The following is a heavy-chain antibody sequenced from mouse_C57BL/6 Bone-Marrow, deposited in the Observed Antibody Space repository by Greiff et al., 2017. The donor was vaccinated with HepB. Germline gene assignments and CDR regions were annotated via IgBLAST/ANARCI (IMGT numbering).Heavy chain of an antibody. V-gene: IGHV5-6*01. CDR1: GFTFSSYG. CDR2: ISSGGSYT. CDR3: ARQEDITTVVDDY. J-gene: IGHJ2*01. D-gene: IGHD1-1*01. Sequence: EVQVVESGGDLVKPGGSLKLSCAASGFTFSSYGMSWVRQTPDKRLEWVATISSGGSYTYYPDSVKGRFTISRDNAKNTLYLQMSSLKSEDTAMYYCARQEDITTVVDDYWGQGTTLTVSS.